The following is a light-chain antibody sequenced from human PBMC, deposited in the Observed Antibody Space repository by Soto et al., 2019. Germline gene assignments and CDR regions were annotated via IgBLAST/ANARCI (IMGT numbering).Light chain of an antibody. J-gene: IGLJ3*02. CDR2: DVS. CDR1: SSDVGAYNY. CDR3: SSYTSSRTWV. Sequence: QSVLTQPASVSGSPRQSITISCTGTSSDVGAYNYVSWYQQHPGKVPKLMIYDVSNRPSGISNRFSGSKSGNTASLTISGLQAEDEANYYCSSYTSSRTWVFGGGTKLTVL. V-gene: IGLV2-14*01.